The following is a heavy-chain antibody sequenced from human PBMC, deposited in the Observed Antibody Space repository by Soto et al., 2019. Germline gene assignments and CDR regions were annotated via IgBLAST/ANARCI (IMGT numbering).Heavy chain of an antibody. CDR3: ARGRVRSGIAAGYIQL. Sequence: SETLSLTCAVYGGSFSGYYWSWIRQPPGKGLEWIGEINHSGSTNYNPSLKSRVTISVDTSKNQFSLKLSSVTAADTAVYYCARGRVRSGIAAGYIQLWGQGTLVTVSS. J-gene: IGHJ1*01. D-gene: IGHD3-10*01. CDR2: INHSGST. V-gene: IGHV4-34*01. CDR1: GGSFSGYY.